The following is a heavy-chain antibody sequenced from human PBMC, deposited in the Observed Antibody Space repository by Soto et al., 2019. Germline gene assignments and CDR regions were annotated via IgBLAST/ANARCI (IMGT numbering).Heavy chain of an antibody. CDR2: IKQDGSEK. CDR3: ARERRKQWLDRYMDY. Sequence: GGSLRLSCAASGFTFSSYWMSWVRQAPGKGLEWVANIKQDGSEKYYVDSVKGRFTISRDNAKNSLYLQMNSLRAEDTAVYYCARERRKQWLDRYMDYWGQGTPVTVS. D-gene: IGHD6-19*01. CDR1: GFTFSSYW. J-gene: IGHJ4*02. V-gene: IGHV3-7*01.